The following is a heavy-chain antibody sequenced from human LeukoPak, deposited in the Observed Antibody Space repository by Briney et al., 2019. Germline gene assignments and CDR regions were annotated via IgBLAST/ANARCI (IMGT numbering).Heavy chain of an antibody. CDR3: ARVGPAARPGWFDP. V-gene: IGHV4-4*07. CDR2: IYTSGST. J-gene: IGHJ5*02. Sequence: SETLSLTCTVSGGSISSYYWSWIRQPAGKGLEWIGRIYTSGSTNYNPSLKSRVTMSVDTSKNQFSLKLSSVTAADTAVYYCARVGPAARPGWFDPWGQGTLVTVSS. CDR1: GGSISSYY. D-gene: IGHD6-6*01.